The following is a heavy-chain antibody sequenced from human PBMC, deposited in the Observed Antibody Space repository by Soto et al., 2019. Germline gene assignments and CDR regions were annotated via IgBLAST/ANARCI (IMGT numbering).Heavy chain of an antibody. Sequence: SETLSLTCTVSGGSVSSGSYYRSWIRQPPGKGLEWIGYIYYSGSTNYNPSLKSRVTISVDTSKNQFSLKLSSVTAADTAVYYCAREPTIFGVVTEYYFDYWGQGTLVTVSS. D-gene: IGHD3-3*01. CDR1: GGSVSSGSYY. V-gene: IGHV4-61*01. J-gene: IGHJ4*02. CDR2: IYYSGST. CDR3: AREPTIFGVVTEYYFDY.